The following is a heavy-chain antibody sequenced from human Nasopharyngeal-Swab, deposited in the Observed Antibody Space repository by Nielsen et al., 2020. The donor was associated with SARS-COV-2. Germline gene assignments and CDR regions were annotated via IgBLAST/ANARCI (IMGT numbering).Heavy chain of an antibody. CDR3: SSEGILTGYIYYYGMDV. J-gene: IGHJ6*02. D-gene: IGHD3-9*01. Sequence: GESLKLSCGASEFSFSDSAMHWVRQASGKGPEWVGRIRSKANSYATGYAESVKGRFTISRDDSKNTAYLQMNSLKTEDTAVYYCSSEGILTGYIYYYGMDVWGQGTTVTVSS. V-gene: IGHV3-73*01. CDR2: IRSKANSYAT. CDR1: EFSFSDSA.